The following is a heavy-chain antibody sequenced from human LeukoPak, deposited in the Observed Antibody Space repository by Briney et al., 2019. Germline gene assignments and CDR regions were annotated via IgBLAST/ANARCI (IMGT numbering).Heavy chain of an antibody. J-gene: IGHJ4*02. D-gene: IGHD3-10*01. CDR1: GLTFSSYA. CDR3: AKVKSAMVPIFDY. V-gene: IGHV3-23*01. Sequence: PGGSLRLSCGVSGLTFSSYAVSWVRQAPGKGLEWVSLISAISGISYYADSVKGRFTISRDNANNTLYLQMNSLRAEDTAVYYCAKVKSAMVPIFDYWGQGTQVTVSS. CDR2: ISAISGIS.